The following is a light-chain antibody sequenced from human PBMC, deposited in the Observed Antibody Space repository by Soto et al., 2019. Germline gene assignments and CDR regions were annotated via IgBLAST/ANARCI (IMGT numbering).Light chain of an antibody. Sequence: QSALTQPASVSGSPGQSITISCTGTSSDIGTYKYVSWYQQHPGKAPKVLIYEVSNRPSGVSSRFSGSKSGNTASLTISGLQAEDEADYYCASYTRRSTYVFGTGTKLTVL. CDR3: ASYTRRSTYV. J-gene: IGLJ1*01. CDR1: SSDIGTYKY. CDR2: EVS. V-gene: IGLV2-14*01.